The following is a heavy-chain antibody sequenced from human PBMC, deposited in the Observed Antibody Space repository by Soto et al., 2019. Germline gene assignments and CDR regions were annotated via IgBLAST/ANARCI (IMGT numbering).Heavy chain of an antibody. CDR2: ISAYNGNT. Sequence: QVQLVQSGAEVKKPGASVKVSCKASGYTFTSYVISWVRQAPGQRLEWMGWISAYNGNTNYAQKLQGRVTMTIATSTRTAYMELRILRSDARDVFYCARDVGYSATGAFWGQGTLVNVSS. V-gene: IGHV1-18*01. CDR3: ARDVGYSATGAF. J-gene: IGHJ4*02. CDR1: GYTFTSYV. D-gene: IGHD5-12*01.